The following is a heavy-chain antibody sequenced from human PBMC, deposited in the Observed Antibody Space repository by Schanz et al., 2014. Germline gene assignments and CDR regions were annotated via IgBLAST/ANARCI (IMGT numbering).Heavy chain of an antibody. Sequence: VQLLESGGGLVQPGGSLRLSCAASGFIFSNFAMEWVRQAPGKGLEWVSVIYSDGRTYYGDSVKGRFTISRDNSKNTLYLQMNSLRDEDTAMYYCAKRCSSTSCSHGAFDIWGQGTMVTVSS. CDR1: GFIFSNFA. D-gene: IGHD2-2*01. J-gene: IGHJ3*02. V-gene: IGHV3-23*03. CDR3: AKRCSSTSCSHGAFDI. CDR2: IYSDGRT.